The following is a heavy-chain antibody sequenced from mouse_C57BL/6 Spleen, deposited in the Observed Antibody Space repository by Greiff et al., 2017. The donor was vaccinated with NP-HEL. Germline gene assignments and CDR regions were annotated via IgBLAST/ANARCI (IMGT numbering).Heavy chain of an antibody. V-gene: IGHV1-53*01. J-gene: IGHJ2*01. Sequence: QVQLQQPGTELVKPGASVKLSCKASGYTFTSYWMHWVKQRPGQGLEWIGNINPSNGGTNYNEKFKSKATLTVDKSSSTAYMQLSSLTSEDSAVYYCARWVYYGSREEYYFDYWGQGTTLTVSS. CDR2: INPSNGGT. D-gene: IGHD1-1*01. CDR3: ARWVYYGSREEYYFDY. CDR1: GYTFTSYW.